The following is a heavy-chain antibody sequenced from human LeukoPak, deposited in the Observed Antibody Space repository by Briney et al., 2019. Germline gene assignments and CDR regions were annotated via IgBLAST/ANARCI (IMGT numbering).Heavy chain of an antibody. Sequence: NPSETLSLTCTVSGGSISSYYWSWIRQPPGKGLEWIGYIYYSGSTNYNPSLKSRVTISVDTSKNQFSLKLSSATAADTAVYYCARVAAAAANWFDPWSQGTLVTVSS. D-gene: IGHD6-13*01. J-gene: IGHJ5*02. CDR3: ARVAAAAANWFDP. CDR1: GGSISSYY. V-gene: IGHV4-59*01. CDR2: IYYSGST.